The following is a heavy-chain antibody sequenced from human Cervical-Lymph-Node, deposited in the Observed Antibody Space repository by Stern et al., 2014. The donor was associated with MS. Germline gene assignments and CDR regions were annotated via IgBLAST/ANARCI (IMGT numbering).Heavy chain of an antibody. J-gene: IGHJ4*02. D-gene: IGHD3-10*01. CDR2: VSYYVTQR. V-gene: IGHV3-30-3*01. CDR1: GFTFSTYA. Sequence: VQLVESGGGVVQPGRSLSLSCVASGFTFSTYAMHWVRQAPGKGLGWVAFVSYYVTQRISTDSVKARFTISRDNSKNTLYLHMNSLRDEDTAVYFCARGGRGVGLEYWGQGALVTVSS. CDR3: ARGGRGVGLEY.